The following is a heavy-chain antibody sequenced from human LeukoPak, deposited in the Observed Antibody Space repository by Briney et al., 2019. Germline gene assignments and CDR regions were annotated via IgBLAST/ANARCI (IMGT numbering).Heavy chain of an antibody. V-gene: IGHV3-21*01. CDR3: ARGGVKVAGEGSDY. CDR1: GFTFSSYS. J-gene: IGHJ4*02. CDR2: ISSSSSYI. D-gene: IGHD6-19*01. Sequence: GGSLRLSCAASGFTFSSYSMNWVGQAPGKGLEWVSSISSSSSYIYYADSVKGRFTISRDNAKNSLYLQMNSLRAEDTAVYYCARGGVKVAGEGSDYWGQGTLVTVSS.